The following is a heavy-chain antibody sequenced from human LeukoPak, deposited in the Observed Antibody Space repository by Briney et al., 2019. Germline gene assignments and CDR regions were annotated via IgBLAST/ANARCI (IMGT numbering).Heavy chain of an antibody. J-gene: IGHJ4*02. CDR2: ISGSGGST. CDR1: GFTFSSYA. CDR3: AKLQQWLTRRLDY. D-gene: IGHD6-19*01. V-gene: IGHV3-23*01. Sequence: GGSLRLSCAASGFTFSSYAMSWVRQAPGKGLEWVSAISGSGGSTYYADSVKGRFTISRDDSKNTLYLQMNSLRAEDTAVYYCAKLQQWLTRRLDYWGQGTLVTVSS.